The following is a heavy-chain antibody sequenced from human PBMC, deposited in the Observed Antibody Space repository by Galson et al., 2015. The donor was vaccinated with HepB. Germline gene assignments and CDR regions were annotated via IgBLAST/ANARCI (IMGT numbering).Heavy chain of an antibody. J-gene: IGHJ4*02. CDR2: ITNTGSHT. CDR1: GFAFDNYA. Sequence: SLRLSCAASGFAFDNYAMTWVRQAPGKGLEWVSSITNTGSHTYYADSVRGRFTLSRDNSKNTVSLQMNSLTADDTAVYYCAKDAIRASLPMWYFHYWGPGTLVAVSS. V-gene: IGHV3-23*01. CDR3: AKDAIRASLPMWYFHY. D-gene: IGHD2-15*01.